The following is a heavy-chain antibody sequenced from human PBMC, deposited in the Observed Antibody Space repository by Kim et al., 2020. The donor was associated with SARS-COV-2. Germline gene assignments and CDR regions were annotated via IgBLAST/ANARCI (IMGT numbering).Heavy chain of an antibody. Sequence: STYYADSVKGRFTISRDNSKNTLYLQMNSLRAEDTAVYYCAKTELYYFDYWGQGTLVTVSS. J-gene: IGHJ4*02. D-gene: IGHD1-26*01. CDR3: AKTELYYFDY. CDR2: ST. V-gene: IGHV3-23*01.